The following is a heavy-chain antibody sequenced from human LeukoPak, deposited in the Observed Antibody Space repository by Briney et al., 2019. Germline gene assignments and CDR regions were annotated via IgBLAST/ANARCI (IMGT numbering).Heavy chain of an antibody. V-gene: IGHV3-66*01. CDR3: ASGDYYDSSGYPADDY. D-gene: IGHD3-22*01. Sequence: PGGSLRLSCAASGFTVNSNYMSWVRQAPGKGLEWVSVIYSGGSTYYADSVKGRFTISRDNSKNTLYLQMNSLRAEDTAVYYCASGDYYDSSGYPADDYWGQGTLVTVSS. J-gene: IGHJ4*02. CDR1: GFTVNSNY. CDR2: IYSGGST.